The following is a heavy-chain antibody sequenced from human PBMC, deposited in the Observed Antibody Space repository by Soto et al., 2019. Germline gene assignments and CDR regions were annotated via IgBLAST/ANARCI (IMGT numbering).Heavy chain of an antibody. V-gene: IGHV3-30*03. J-gene: IGHJ3*02. CDR2: ISYDGSNK. CDR1: GFTFSIYG. D-gene: IGHD3-10*01. Sequence: QVQLVESGGGVVQPGGSLRLSCEVSGFTFSIYGVQWVRQAPGKGLECVAGISYDGSNKYYVDSVKGRFTISRDNAKSMLYLQMNKLRPEDTAVYYCFGVGARFVWNVINDAFDIWGLGTKVTVAS. CDR3: FGVGARFVWNVINDAFDI.